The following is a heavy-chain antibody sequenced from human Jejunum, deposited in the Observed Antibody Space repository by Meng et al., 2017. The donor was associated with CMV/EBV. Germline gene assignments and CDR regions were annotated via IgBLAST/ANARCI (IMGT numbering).Heavy chain of an antibody. J-gene: IGHJ4*02. CDR3: AHFVGGYYPSRPDY. D-gene: IGHD1-26*01. CDR1: GLSSISSGVG. CDR2: IYWDDDK. Sequence: QITLKESGPTLVKPTQTLTLTCAFSGLSSISSGVGVGWIRQPPGKALEWLALIYWDDDKRYSPSLRSRLTIAKDTSKNEVVLTLTNMGPIDTGTYYCAHFVGGYYPSRPDYWGQGTLVTVSS. V-gene: IGHV2-5*02.